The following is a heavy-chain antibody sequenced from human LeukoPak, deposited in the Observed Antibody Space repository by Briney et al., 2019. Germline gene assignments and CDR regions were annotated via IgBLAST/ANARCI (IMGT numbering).Heavy chain of an antibody. D-gene: IGHD1-26*01. CDR1: GFTFSSYG. J-gene: IGHJ4*02. V-gene: IGHV3-33*03. Sequence: GGSLRLSCAAPGFTFSSYGMYWVRQAPGKGVEWVAVIWCDGSYNYYADSVKGRFTTSRDNTKNTLYLRMNSLRAEDTAVYYXAXXRGATSTYAFDSWGQGTLVTVSS. CDR2: IWCDGSYN. CDR3: AXXRGATSTYAFDS.